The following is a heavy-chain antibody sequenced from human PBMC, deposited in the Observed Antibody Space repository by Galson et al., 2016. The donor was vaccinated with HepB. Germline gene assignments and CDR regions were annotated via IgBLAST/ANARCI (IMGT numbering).Heavy chain of an antibody. Sequence: SLRLSCAASGFTFNTYAMSWVRQAPGKGLEWVSVISNSGGTTYYADAVKGRFNISRDNSKNTVSLQMNSLRAEDTAIYYCVKGSRRSFGTSWFYFDDWGLGTLVSVSS. D-gene: IGHD2-2*01. V-gene: IGHV3-23*01. CDR1: GFTFNTYA. J-gene: IGHJ4*02. CDR2: ISNSGGTT. CDR3: VKGSRRSFGTSWFYFDD.